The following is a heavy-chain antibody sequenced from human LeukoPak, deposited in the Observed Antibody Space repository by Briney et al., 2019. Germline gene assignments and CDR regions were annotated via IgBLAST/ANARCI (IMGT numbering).Heavy chain of an antibody. J-gene: IGHJ6*03. V-gene: IGHV1-69*13. CDR3: ARARADCSSTSCPVYYYYYYYMDV. CDR2: IIPIFGTA. Sequence: SVKVSCKASGCTFSSYAISWVRQAPGQGLEWMGGIIPIFGTANSAQKFQGRVAINAHESNSTDDMEMSSLRSEDTAVYDCARARADCSSTSCPVYYYYYYYMDVWGKGTTVTVSS. D-gene: IGHD2-2*01. CDR1: GCTFSSYA.